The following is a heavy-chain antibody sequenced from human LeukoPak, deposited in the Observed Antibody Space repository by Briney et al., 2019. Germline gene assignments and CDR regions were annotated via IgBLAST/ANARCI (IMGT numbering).Heavy chain of an antibody. V-gene: IGHV4-34*01. D-gene: IGHD2-15*01. CDR1: GGSFSGYY. CDR3: ARARVVVVAATRYNWFDP. Sequence: PETLSLTCAVYGGSFSGYYWSWIRQPPGKGLEWIGEINHSGSTNYNPSLKSRVTISVDTSKNQFSLKLSSVTAADTAVYYCARARVVVVAATRYNWFDPWGQGTLVTVSS. CDR2: INHSGST. J-gene: IGHJ5*02.